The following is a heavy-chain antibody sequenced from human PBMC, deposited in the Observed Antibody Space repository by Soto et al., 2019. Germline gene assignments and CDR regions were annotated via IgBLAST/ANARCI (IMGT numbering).Heavy chain of an antibody. V-gene: IGHV3-49*03. J-gene: IGHJ6*02. D-gene: IGHD6-13*01. CDR3: TRSRYSGPPRSLFYYGMDV. CDR2: IRRKAYGGTT. Sequence: GSLRLSCTASGFTFGDYAMSWFRQAPGKGLEWVGFIRRKAYGGTTEYAASVKGRFTISRDDSKSIAYLQMNSLKTEDTAVYYCTRSRYSGPPRSLFYYGMDVWGQGTTVTVSS. CDR1: GFTFGDYA.